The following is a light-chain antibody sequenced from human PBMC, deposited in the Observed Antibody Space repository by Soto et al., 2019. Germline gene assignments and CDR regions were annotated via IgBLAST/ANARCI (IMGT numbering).Light chain of an antibody. CDR3: CSYAGSSNWV. Sequence: QSALTQPASVSGSPGQSITISCTGTSSDVGSYNLVSWYQQHPGKAPKLMIYEGSKRPSGVSNRFSGSKSGNTASLTISGLQAEDGADYYCCSYAGSSNWVFGGGTKLTVL. CDR2: EGS. V-gene: IGLV2-23*01. CDR1: SSDVGSYNL. J-gene: IGLJ3*02.